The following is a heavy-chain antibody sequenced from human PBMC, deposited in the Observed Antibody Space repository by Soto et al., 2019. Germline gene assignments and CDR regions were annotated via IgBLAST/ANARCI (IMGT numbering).Heavy chain of an antibody. D-gene: IGHD5-12*01. J-gene: IGHJ4*02. Sequence: SETPSLTCPVSGGSITNFYRSWVWLPALNGLEWIGRIFSSGSTSFNPSLESRVDMSVDTSKNHFSLNLSSVTAADMAVYYCAREGSYSAYNFAHGIQLWSFDFWGQGALVTVSS. CDR3: AREGSYSAYNFAHGIQLWSFDF. CDR2: IFSSGST. V-gene: IGHV4-4*07. CDR1: GGSITNFY.